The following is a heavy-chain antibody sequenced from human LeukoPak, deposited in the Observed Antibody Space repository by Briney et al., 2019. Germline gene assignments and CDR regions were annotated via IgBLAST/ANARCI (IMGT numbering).Heavy chain of an antibody. D-gene: IGHD6-13*01. CDR3: ARHALTSGMAAAAAVWKR. J-gene: IGHJ4*02. Sequence: PSQTLSLTCAVSGGSISSSSYYWGWIRQPPGKGLEWIGSIYYSGSTYYNPSLKSRVTISVDTSKNQFSLKLSSVTAADTAVYYCARHALTSGMAAAAAVWKRWGQGTLVTVSS. CDR1: GGSISSSSYY. V-gene: IGHV4-39*01. CDR2: IYYSGST.